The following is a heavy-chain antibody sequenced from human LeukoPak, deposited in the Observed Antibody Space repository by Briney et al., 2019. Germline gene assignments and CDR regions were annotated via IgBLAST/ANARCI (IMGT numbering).Heavy chain of an antibody. D-gene: IGHD2-2*01. CDR2: INPNSGGT. V-gene: IGHV1-2*06. CDR1: GYTFTGYY. J-gene: IGHJ4*02. CDR3: ARGYCNTTNCYVDY. Sequence: ASVKVSCKASGYTFTGYYMHWVRQAPGQGLEWMGRINPNSGGTNHAQKFQGRVTMTRDTSISTAYMELSKLRSDDTAVYYCARGYCNTTNCYVDYWGQGTLVTVSS.